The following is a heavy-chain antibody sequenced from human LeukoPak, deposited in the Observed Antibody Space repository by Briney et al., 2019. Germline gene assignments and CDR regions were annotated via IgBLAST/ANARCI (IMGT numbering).Heavy chain of an antibody. CDR3: ARTSREMSTSTGYFDY. D-gene: IGHD5-24*01. Sequence: SVKVSCKASGYTFTSYYMHWVRQAPGLGLEWMGGIIPIFGTVNYAQNFQGRVTITADESTSTAYMELSSLRSEDTAVYYCARTSREMSTSTGYFDYWGQGTLVTVSS. CDR2: IIPIFGTV. V-gene: IGHV1-69*13. J-gene: IGHJ4*02. CDR1: GYTFTSYY.